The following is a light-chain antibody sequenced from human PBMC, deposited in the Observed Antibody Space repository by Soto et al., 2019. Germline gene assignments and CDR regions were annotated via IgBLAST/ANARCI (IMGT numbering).Light chain of an antibody. CDR1: QSISSY. CDR3: QQSYSTSWT. Sequence: DIQMTQSPSSLSASVGDRVTITCRASQSISSYLNWYQQKPGKAPKLLIYAASSLQSGVPSRFSGSGSGTDFTRIISSLLPEDFATYYCQQSYSTSWTFGQGTKVEIK. V-gene: IGKV1-39*01. J-gene: IGKJ1*01. CDR2: AAS.